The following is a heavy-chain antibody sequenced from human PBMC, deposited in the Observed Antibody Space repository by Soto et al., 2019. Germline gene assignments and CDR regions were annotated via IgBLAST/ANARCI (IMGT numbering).Heavy chain of an antibody. CDR1: GGTFSSYA. V-gene: IGHV1-69*13. D-gene: IGHD2-21*02. CDR3: ARDQAYCGGDRYSGYFDY. J-gene: IGHJ4*02. CDR2: IIPIFGTA. Sequence: SVKVSCKASGGTFSSYAISWVRQAPGQGLEWMGGIIPIFGTANYAQKFRGRVTITADESTSTAYMELSSLRSEDTAVYYCARDQAYCGGDRYSGYFDYWGQGTLVTVSS.